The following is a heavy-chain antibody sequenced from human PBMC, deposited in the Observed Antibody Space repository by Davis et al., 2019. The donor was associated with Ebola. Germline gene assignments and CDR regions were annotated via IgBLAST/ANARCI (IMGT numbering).Heavy chain of an antibody. V-gene: IGHV4-59*08. CDR2: IYYSGST. Sequence: SETLSLTCTVSGGSISSYYWSWIRQPPGKGLEWIGYIYYSGSTNYNPSLKSRVTISVDTSKNQFSLKLSSVTAADTAVYYCARHRLVGATKGGWFDPWGQGTLVTVSS. CDR1: GGSISSYY. J-gene: IGHJ5*02. CDR3: ARHRLVGATKGGWFDP. D-gene: IGHD1-26*01.